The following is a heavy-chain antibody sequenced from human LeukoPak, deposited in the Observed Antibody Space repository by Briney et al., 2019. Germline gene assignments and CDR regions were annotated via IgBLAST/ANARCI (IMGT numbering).Heavy chain of an antibody. CDR2: IYSSGST. CDR1: GSSISSYY. V-gene: IGHV4-59*01. J-gene: IGHJ4*02. CDR3: ARALYCSSTSCYAFFDY. Sequence: SETLSLTCTVSGSSISSYYWSWIRQPPGKGLEWIGYIYSSGSTNHNPSLKSRVTISVVTSKNQFSLKLSSVTAADTAVYYCARALYCSSTSCYAFFDYWGQGTLVTVSS. D-gene: IGHD2-2*01.